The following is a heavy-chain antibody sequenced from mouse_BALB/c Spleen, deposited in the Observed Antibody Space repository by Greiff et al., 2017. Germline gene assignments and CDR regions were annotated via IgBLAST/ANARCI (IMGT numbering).Heavy chain of an antibody. Sequence: QVQLQQSGAELMKPGASVKISCKATGYSFSSYWIEWVKQRPGHGLEWIGEILPGSGSTNYNEKFKGKATFTADTSSNTAYMQLSSLTSEDSAVYYCASHRYDGYYAMDYWGQGTSVTVSS. CDR2: ILPGSGST. J-gene: IGHJ4*01. CDR3: ASHRYDGYYAMDY. CDR1: GYSFSSYW. D-gene: IGHD2-14*01. V-gene: IGHV1-9*01.